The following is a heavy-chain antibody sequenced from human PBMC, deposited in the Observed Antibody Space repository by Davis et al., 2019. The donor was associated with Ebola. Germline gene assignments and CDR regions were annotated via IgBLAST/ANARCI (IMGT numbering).Heavy chain of an antibody. D-gene: IGHD5-12*01. CDR2: IYPGDSDT. V-gene: IGHV5-51*01. Sequence: GESLKISCKGSGFTFTNYWIGWVRQMPGRGLEWMGIIYPGDSDTRYSPSFQGQVTISADKSISTAYLQWSSLKASDTAIYYCARHSTGGDIVATLTRGHYYYYGMDVWGQGTTVTVSS. CDR3: ARHSTGGDIVATLTRGHYYYYGMDV. J-gene: IGHJ6*02. CDR1: GFTFTNYW.